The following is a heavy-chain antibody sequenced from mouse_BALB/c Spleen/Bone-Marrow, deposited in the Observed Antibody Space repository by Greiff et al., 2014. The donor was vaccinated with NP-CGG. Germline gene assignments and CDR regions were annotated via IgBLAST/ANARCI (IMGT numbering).Heavy chain of an antibody. V-gene: IGHV1-80*01. CDR1: GYAFSSYW. D-gene: IGHD1-1*01. CDR2: IYPGDGDT. Sequence: VQLQQSVAELVRPGSSVKISCKASGYAFSSYWMNWVKQRPGQGLEWIGQIYPGDGDTNYNGKFKGKATLTADKSSSTAYMQLSSLTSEDSAVYFCAREDGSSPFAYWGQGTLVTVSA. CDR3: AREDGSSPFAY. J-gene: IGHJ3*01.